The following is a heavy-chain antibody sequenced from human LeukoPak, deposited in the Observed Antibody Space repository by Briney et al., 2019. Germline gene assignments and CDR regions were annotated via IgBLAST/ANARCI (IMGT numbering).Heavy chain of an antibody. CDR1: GGSISSYS. CDR3: ARVMAGAAPWVFDY. Sequence: SETLSLTCTVSGGSISSYSWSWIRQPAGKGLEYIGRIYATGSTTYNPSLKSRVTMSVDTSKNQFSLKLTSVTAADTALYYCARVMAGAAPWVFDYWGQGTLVTVSS. D-gene: IGHD6-19*01. J-gene: IGHJ4*01. CDR2: IYATGST. V-gene: IGHV4-4*07.